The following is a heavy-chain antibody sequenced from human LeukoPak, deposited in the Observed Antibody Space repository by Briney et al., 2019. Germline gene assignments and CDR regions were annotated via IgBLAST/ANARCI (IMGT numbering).Heavy chain of an antibody. CDR2: ISTSGTT. J-gene: IGHJ4*02. CDR1: GGSISRYY. V-gene: IGHV4-4*07. CDR3: ARGGGLTWDY. Sequence: ASETLSLTCTVSGGSISRYYWSWIRQPAGKGLEWIGRISTSGTTNYNPSLKSRVTMSVDTSKNQFSLKLSSVTAADTAVYYCARGGGLTWDYWGQGTLVTVSS. D-gene: IGHD3-16*01.